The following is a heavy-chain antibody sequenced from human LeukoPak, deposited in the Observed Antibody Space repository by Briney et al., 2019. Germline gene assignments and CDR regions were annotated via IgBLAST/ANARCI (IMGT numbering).Heavy chain of an antibody. CDR1: GFTVSSNY. J-gene: IGHJ4*02. CDR2: IYSGGST. CDR3: VSTMWVPAADMITFGGVTLSFDY. D-gene: IGHD3-16*01. V-gene: IGHV3-66*02. Sequence: GGSLRLSCAASGFTVSSNYMSWVRQAPGKGLEWVSVIYSGGSTYYADSVKGRFTISRDNSKNTLYLQMNSLRAEDTAVYYCVSTMWVPAADMITFGGVTLSFDYWGQGTLVTVSS.